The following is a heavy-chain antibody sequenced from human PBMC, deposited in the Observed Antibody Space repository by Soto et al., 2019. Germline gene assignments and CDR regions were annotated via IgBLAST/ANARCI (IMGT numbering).Heavy chain of an antibody. J-gene: IGHJ6*02. V-gene: IGHV1-69*12. D-gene: IGHD5-18*01. CDR3: ARDKGQHHFFYGMDV. Sequence: QVQLVQSGAEVKKPGSSVKVSCTSSGGIFSSYAFSWVRQAPGQGLEWIGGIIPMFGTPYYAQSLQGRVTITADESSTKVYMELSSLRSADTAMYYCARDKGQHHFFYGMDVWGQGTTVTVSS. CDR1: GGIFSSYA. CDR2: IIPMFGTP.